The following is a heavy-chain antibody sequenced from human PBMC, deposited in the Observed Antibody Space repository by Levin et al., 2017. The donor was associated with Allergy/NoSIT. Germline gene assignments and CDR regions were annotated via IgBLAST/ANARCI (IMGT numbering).Heavy chain of an antibody. Sequence: ASVKVSCKASKYTFTDYYIHWVRQAPGLGLEWMGWINPDSGGTDYAQKFQGRVTLARDTSISTAYMELTNLRSYDTAVYYCAREWILCSSTTCPFDYWGQGTLVTVSS. CDR2: INPDSGGT. V-gene: IGHV1-2*02. CDR3: AREWILCSSTTCPFDY. CDR1: KYTFTDYY. J-gene: IGHJ4*02. D-gene: IGHD2-2*01.